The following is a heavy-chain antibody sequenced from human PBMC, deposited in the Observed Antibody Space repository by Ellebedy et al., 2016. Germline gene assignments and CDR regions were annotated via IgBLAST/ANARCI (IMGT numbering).Heavy chain of an antibody. J-gene: IGHJ6*02. D-gene: IGHD1-1*01. V-gene: IGHV3-74*01. CDR3: ARDTTYYYYGMDV. Sequence: GESLKISCTASGFTFSSYWMHWVRQVPGKGLVWVSRIDSDGSSTSYADSVKGRFTISRDNAKNTLYLQMNSLRAEDTAVYYCARDTTYYYYGMDVWGQGTTVTVSS. CDR1: GFTFSSYW. CDR2: IDSDGSST.